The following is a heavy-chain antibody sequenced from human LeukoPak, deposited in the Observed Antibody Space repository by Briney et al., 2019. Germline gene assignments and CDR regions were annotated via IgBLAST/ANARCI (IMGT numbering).Heavy chain of an antibody. CDR1: GFTFSSYA. Sequence: GRSLRLSCAASGFTFSSYAMRWVRQAPGKGLEWVAVISYDGSNKYYADSVKGRFPISRDNSKNTLYLQMNTLRAEDTAVYYCARDQREYYDSSGYPIDYWGQGTLVTVSS. J-gene: IGHJ4*02. CDR3: ARDQREYYDSSGYPIDY. CDR2: ISYDGSNK. V-gene: IGHV3-30*04. D-gene: IGHD3-22*01.